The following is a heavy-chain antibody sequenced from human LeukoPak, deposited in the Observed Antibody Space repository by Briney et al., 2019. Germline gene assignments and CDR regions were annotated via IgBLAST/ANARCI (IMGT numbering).Heavy chain of an antibody. D-gene: IGHD4-17*01. J-gene: IGHJ4*02. CDR1: GYTFTSYY. Sequence: ASVKVSCKASGYTFTSYYLHWVRQAPGQGLEWMGIINPSGGTTIYAQKFQGRVTMTRDTSTSTVYMELSSLRSEDTAVYYCARDGDFGDYYFDYWGQGTLVTVSS. CDR3: ARDGDFGDYYFDY. CDR2: INPSGGTT. V-gene: IGHV1-46*01.